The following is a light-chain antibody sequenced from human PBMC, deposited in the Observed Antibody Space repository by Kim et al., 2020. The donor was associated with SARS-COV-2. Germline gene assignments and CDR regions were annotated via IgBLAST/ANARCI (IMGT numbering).Light chain of an antibody. J-gene: IGKJ1*01. CDR3: LQDYNYPRT. CDR2: EAS. Sequence: AIQMTQSPSSLSASVGDRVTISCRASQGIRNDLGWYQQKPGEAPKLLIYEASNLQSGDPSRFSGSGSGTDFTLTISSLQPEDFATYYCLQDYNYPRTFGQGTKVDIK. V-gene: IGKV1-6*01. CDR1: QGIRND.